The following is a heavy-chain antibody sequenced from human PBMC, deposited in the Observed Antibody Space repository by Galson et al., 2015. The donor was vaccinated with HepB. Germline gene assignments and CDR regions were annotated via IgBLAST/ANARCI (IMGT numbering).Heavy chain of an antibody. J-gene: IGHJ6*03. D-gene: IGHD4-23*01. CDR1: GFTFSSYS. V-gene: IGHV3-21*01. Sequence: SLRLSCAASGFTFSSYSMNWVRQAPGKGLEWVSSISSSSSYIYYADSVKGRFTISRDNAKNSLYLQMNSLRAEDTAVYYCARDFDGGNSNYYYMDVWGKGTTVTVSS. CDR3: ARDFDGGNSNYYYMDV. CDR2: ISSSSSYI.